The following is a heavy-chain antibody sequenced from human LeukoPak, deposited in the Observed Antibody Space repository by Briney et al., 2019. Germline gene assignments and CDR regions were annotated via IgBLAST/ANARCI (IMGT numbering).Heavy chain of an antibody. J-gene: IGHJ4*02. D-gene: IGHD1-7*01. V-gene: IGHV3-74*01. CDR2: ISSDGTYT. Sequence: GGSLRLSCAASGFTFSSHLMHWVRQAPGKGLVWVSRISSDGTYTNYADSVKGRFTISRDNSKNTLYLQMNSLRAEDTAVYYCARIWNYGYWGQGTLVTVSS. CDR3: ARIWNYGY. CDR1: GFTFSSHL.